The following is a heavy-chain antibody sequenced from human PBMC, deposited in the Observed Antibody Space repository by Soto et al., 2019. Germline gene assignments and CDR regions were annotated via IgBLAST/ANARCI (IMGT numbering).Heavy chain of an antibody. V-gene: IGHV1-69*01. CDR3: ASASSTSWLYYFDY. CDR2: IMPLFGKP. J-gene: IGHJ4*02. Sequence: KASGVSFSGYAFSWVRQAPGQGLEWMGGIMPLFGKPDYAQKFQGRVTITADESTSTTYMELTSLRSEDTALYFCASASSTSWLYYFDYWGQGTRVTVSS. CDR1: GVSFSGYA. D-gene: IGHD2-2*01.